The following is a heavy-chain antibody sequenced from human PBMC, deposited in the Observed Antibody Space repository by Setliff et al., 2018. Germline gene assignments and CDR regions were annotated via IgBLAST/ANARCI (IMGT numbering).Heavy chain of an antibody. V-gene: IGHV1-3*01. D-gene: IGHD3-22*01. CDR3: ARGGGVNDDNSGFYRSFDY. J-gene: IGHJ4*02. CDR1: GYTFTTHG. Sequence: ASVKVSCKASGYTFTTHGLHWVRQAPGQRLEWMGWFNVGHGYTKYSQKSQGRVTMTSDTSASTAYMELNSLRFEDTALYYCARGGGVNDDNSGFYRSFDYWGQGTLVTVSS. CDR2: FNVGHGYT.